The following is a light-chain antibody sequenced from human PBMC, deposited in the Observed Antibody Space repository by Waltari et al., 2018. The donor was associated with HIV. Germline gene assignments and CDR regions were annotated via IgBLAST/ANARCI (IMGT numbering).Light chain of an antibody. CDR3: AAWDDSLNGLI. CDR1: SSNIGSNI. CDR2: NNN. J-gene: IGLJ2*01. Sequence: QSVLTQPPSASGTPGQRVTIPCSGSSSNIGSNIVHWYQQLPGTAPKLLIYNNNQRPSGVPVLFSGSKSGTSASLAISGLQSEDEGDYYCAAWDDSLNGLIFGGGTKLTVL. V-gene: IGLV1-44*01.